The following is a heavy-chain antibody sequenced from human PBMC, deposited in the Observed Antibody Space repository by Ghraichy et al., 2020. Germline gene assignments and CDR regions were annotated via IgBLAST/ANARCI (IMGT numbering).Heavy chain of an antibody. Sequence: AVKVSCKASGGTFSSYAISWVRQAPGQGLEWMGGIIPIFGTANYAQKFQGRVTITADESTSTAYMELSSLRSEDTAVYYCARGRYDQGRLVDYWGQGTLVTVSS. CDR3: ARGRYDQGRLVDY. CDR2: IIPIFGTA. V-gene: IGHV1-69*13. CDR1: GGTFSSYA. J-gene: IGHJ4*02. D-gene: IGHD3-16*01.